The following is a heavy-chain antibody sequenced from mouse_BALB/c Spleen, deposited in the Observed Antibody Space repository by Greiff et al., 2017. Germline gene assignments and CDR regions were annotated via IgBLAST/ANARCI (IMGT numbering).Heavy chain of an antibody. CDR1: GFTFSSFG. V-gene: IGHV5-17*02. Sequence: EVQGVESGGGLVQPGGSRKLSCAASGFTFSSFGMHWVRQAPEKGLEWVAYISSGSGTIYYADTVKGRFTISRDNPKNTLFLQMTSLRSEDTAMYYCARMGGTGYAMDYWGQGTTVTVSS. J-gene: IGHJ4*01. CDR3: ARMGGTGYAMDY. CDR2: ISSGSGTI. D-gene: IGHD3-3*01.